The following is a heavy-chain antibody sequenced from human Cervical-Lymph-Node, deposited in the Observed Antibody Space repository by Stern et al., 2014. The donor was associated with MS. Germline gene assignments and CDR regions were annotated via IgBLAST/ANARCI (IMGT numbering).Heavy chain of an antibody. Sequence: VQLVESGAEVKKPGSSVKVSCKTSGGTFSNYAFNWVRQAPGQGPEWMGGIIPILNTADYAQNFQGRVTITADESTNPTYMELSGLKSEDTAVYFCARGSVYYDFWITSYGHFQFWGQGTLVTVSS. V-gene: IGHV1-69*01. CDR1: GGTFSNYA. CDR3: ARGSVYYDFWITSYGHFQF. D-gene: IGHD3-3*01. J-gene: IGHJ4*02. CDR2: IIPILNTA.